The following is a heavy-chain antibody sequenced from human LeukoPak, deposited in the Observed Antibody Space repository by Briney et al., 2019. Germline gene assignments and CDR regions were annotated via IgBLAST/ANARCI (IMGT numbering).Heavy chain of an antibody. CDR2: IGGKNGNT. V-gene: IGHV1-18*01. J-gene: IGHJ6*02. D-gene: IGHD3-22*01. CDR1: GYMFTTYG. Sequence: ASVKVSCKTSGYMFTTYGIAWVRRAPGRGLEWMGWIGGKNGNTEYTRRLQGRLTLTIDTSTTTAYMELRSLTSDDTGVYYCARGRLSYYDSSGDYYYYYGMDVWGQGTTVTVSS. CDR3: ARGRLSYYDSSGDYYYYYGMDV.